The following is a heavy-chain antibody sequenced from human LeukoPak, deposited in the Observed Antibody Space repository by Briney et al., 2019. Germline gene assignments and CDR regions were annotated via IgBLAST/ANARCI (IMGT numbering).Heavy chain of an antibody. Sequence: GGSLRLSCAASGFTFSSYEMNWVRQAPGKGLEWVSYISSSGSTIYYADSAKGRFTISRDNAKDSLYLQMNSLRAEDTAVYYCARVGITFGGVITHAFDIWGQGTMVTVSS. V-gene: IGHV3-48*03. J-gene: IGHJ3*02. D-gene: IGHD3-16*02. CDR2: ISSSGSTI. CDR1: GFTFSSYE. CDR3: ARVGITFGGVITHAFDI.